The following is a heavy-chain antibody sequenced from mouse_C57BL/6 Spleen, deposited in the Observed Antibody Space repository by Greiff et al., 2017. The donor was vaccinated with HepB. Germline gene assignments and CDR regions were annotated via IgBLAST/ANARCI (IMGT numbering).Heavy chain of an antibody. CDR2: INPSNGGT. J-gene: IGHJ2*01. D-gene: IGHD1-1*01. V-gene: IGHV1-53*01. CDR1: GYTFTSYW. Sequence: QVQLQQPGTELVKPGASVKLSCKASGYTFTSYWMHWVKQRPGQGLEWIGNINPSNGGTNYNEKFKSKATLTVDKSSSTAYMQLSSLTSEDSAVYYCARCGPPICYYGSSSYFDYWGQGTTLTVSS. CDR3: ARCGPPICYYGSSSYFDY.